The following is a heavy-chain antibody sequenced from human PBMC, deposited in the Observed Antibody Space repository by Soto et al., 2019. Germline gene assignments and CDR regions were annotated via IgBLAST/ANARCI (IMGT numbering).Heavy chain of an antibody. CDR3: ARSIAVPSGHIDH. D-gene: IGHD6-6*01. CDR1: GGSMSGYY. J-gene: IGHJ4*02. CDR2: AYYTGST. Sequence: QVQLQESGPGLVKPSETLSLTCRVSGGSMSGYYWSWVRLAPGKGLEWIGYAYYTGSTNYNPSLQSRVSISVDTSNKHFSLSLSLVTAADTAVYFCARSIAVPSGHIDHWGQGIRVTISS. V-gene: IGHV4-59*01.